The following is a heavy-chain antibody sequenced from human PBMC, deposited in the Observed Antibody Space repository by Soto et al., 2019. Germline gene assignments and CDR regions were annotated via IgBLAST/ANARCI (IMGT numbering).Heavy chain of an antibody. CDR1: GASISSFY. J-gene: IGHJ6*03. D-gene: IGHD6-13*01. V-gene: IGHV4-59*08. CDR2: IYYSGST. CDR3: ATCIAADYYYYYMDV. Sequence: ADTLSLTCTVSGASISSFYSSWLRQPLGKGLEWIGYIYYSGSTNYNPSLKSRVTISVDTSKNQFSLKLSSVTAADTAVYYCATCIAADYYYYYMDVWGKGTTVTVSS.